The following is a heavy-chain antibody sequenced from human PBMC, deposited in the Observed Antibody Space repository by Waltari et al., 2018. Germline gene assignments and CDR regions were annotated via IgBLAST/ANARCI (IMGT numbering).Heavy chain of an antibody. CDR1: GGTFSNYA. D-gene: IGHD6-6*01. CDR2: IIPILNIA. V-gene: IGHV1-69*04. J-gene: IGHJ5*02. Sequence: QVLLVQSGAEVKKPGSSVKVSCKAPGGTFSNYAISWVRQAPGQGLEWMGGIIPILNIANYAQKFQGRVTITADESTNTAYMELSSLRSEDTAVYYCARDLEYSSSSEESWFDPWGQGTLVTVSS. CDR3: ARDLEYSSSSEESWFDP.